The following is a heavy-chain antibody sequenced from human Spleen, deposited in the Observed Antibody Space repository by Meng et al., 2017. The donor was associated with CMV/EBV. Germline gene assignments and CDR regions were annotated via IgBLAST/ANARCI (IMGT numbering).Heavy chain of an antibody. Sequence: GESLKISCVASGFAFSSYGMHWVRQSPGKGLEWVAFIRYDGTKKYYTDSVKGRFTISRDNSKNTLYLQMNSLRAEDTAVYYCAKDRQEYSYGYGPPEDYWGQGTLVTVSS. V-gene: IGHV3-30*02. CDR1: GFAFSSYG. J-gene: IGHJ4*02. CDR3: AKDRQEYSYGYGPPEDY. D-gene: IGHD5-18*01. CDR2: IRYDGTKK.